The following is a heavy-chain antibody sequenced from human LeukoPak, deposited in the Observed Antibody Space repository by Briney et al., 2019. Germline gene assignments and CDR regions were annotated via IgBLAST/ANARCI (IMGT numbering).Heavy chain of an antibody. V-gene: IGHV1-69*04. D-gene: IGHD2-15*01. J-gene: IGHJ5*02. CDR1: GGTFSSYA. CDR2: IIPILGIA. Sequence: SVKVYCKASGGTFSSYAISWVRQAPGQGLEWMGRIIPILGIANYAQKFQGRVTITADKSTSTAYMELSSLRSEDTAVYYCARGLQLSCALPANCWFDPWGQGTLVTVSS. CDR3: ARGLQLSCALPANCWFDP.